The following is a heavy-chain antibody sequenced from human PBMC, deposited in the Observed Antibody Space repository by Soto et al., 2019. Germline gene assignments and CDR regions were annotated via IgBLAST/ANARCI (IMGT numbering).Heavy chain of an antibody. Sequence: EVQLVESGGGLVEPGGSLRLSCATSGFTFSTCSMNWVRQAPGKGLEWVSSISDTGTYTFYADSLKGRFTISRDNARNSLFRQMNSLRVEDTALYSCTTEYNSRQDLNHWVEGALVTVSS. V-gene: IGHV3-21*01. CDR1: GFTFSTCS. D-gene: IGHD6-6*01. CDR2: ISDTGTYT. CDR3: TTEYNSRQDLNH. J-gene: IGHJ1*01.